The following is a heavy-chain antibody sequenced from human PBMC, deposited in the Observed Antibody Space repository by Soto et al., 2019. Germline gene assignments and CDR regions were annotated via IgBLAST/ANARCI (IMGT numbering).Heavy chain of an antibody. D-gene: IGHD3-3*02. CDR1: GFTFSSYA. CDR3: AKDHFWSGYYPHPQTFDY. J-gene: IGHJ4*02. CDR2: ISGSGGST. Sequence: GGSLKLSCAASGFTFSSYAMSWVRQAPGKGLEWVSAISGSGGSTYYADSVKGRFTISRDNSKNTLYLQMNSLRAEDTAVYYCAKDHFWSGYYPHPQTFDYWGQGTLVTVSS. V-gene: IGHV3-23*01.